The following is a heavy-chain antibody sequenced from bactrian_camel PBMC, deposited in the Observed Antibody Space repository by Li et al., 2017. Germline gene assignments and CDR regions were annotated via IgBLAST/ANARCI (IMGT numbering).Heavy chain of an antibody. V-gene: IGHV3S1*01. J-gene: IGHJ4*01. CDR1: GFTFTSYW. CDR2: TNSGGAST. Sequence: HVQLVESGGGLVQPGGSLRLSCAASGFTFTSYWMHWVRQLPGKGLEWVSGTNSGGASTYYADSVKGRFTISRDNAKNTLYLQLNSLKPQDTATYYCAADSLIGGYCLEYGYNYEGQGTQVTVS. D-gene: IGHD2*01.